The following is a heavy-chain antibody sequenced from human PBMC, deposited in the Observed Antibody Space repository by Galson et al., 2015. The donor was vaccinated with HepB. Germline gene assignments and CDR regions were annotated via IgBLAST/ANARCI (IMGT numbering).Heavy chain of an antibody. D-gene: IGHD2-15*01. J-gene: IGHJ3*02. Sequence: SLRLSCAASGFTVSSNYMSWVRQAPGKGLEWVSVIYSGGSTYYADSVKGRFTISRDNSKNTLYLQMNSLRAEDTAVYYCASVVVVAATLDAFDIWGQGTMVTVSS. CDR3: ASVVVVAATLDAFDI. CDR1: GFTVSSNY. V-gene: IGHV3-53*01. CDR2: IYSGGST.